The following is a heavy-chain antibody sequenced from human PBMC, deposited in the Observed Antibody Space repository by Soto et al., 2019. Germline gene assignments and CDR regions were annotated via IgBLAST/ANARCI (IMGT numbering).Heavy chain of an antibody. J-gene: IGHJ5*02. D-gene: IGHD2-15*01. CDR2: INPNRGER. CDR3: ARAPRGQVRGYEWFDT. CDR1: QYTFTGYY. Sequence: QVQLVQSGAEVKKPGASVKVSCKALQYTFTGYYVHWVRQAPGQGLEWMGWINPNRGERYFGRKLQGWVTLTRDTSINTAHMELRSLKSDDTAVYYCARAPRGQVRGYEWFDTWGQGTLVTV. V-gene: IGHV1-2*04.